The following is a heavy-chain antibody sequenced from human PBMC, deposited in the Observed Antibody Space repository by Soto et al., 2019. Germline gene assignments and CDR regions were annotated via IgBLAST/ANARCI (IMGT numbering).Heavy chain of an antibody. CDR3: AKLTRGYSSSWYDY. Sequence: PGGSLRLSCAASGFTFSSYAMSWVRQAPGKGLEWVSAISGSGGSTYYADSVKGRFTISRDNSKNTLYLQMNSLRAEDTAVYYCAKLTRGYSSSWYDYWGQGTLVTVSS. CDR1: GFTFSSYA. CDR2: ISGSGGST. D-gene: IGHD6-13*01. V-gene: IGHV3-23*01. J-gene: IGHJ4*02.